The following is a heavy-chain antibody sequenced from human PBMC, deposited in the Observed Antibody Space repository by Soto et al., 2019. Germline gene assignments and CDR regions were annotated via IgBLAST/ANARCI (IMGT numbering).Heavy chain of an antibody. Sequence: EVQLVESGGGLVQPGGSLRLSCAASGFTFSSYSMNWVRQAPGKGLEWVSYISISGSTIYYADSVKGRFTISRDNAKNSLYLQMNSLRDEATAVYYCARDREASGSYSGGGCDPWGQGTLVTVSS. D-gene: IGHD1-26*01. J-gene: IGHJ5*02. CDR1: GFTFSSYS. CDR2: ISISGSTI. CDR3: ARDREASGSYSGGGCDP. V-gene: IGHV3-48*02.